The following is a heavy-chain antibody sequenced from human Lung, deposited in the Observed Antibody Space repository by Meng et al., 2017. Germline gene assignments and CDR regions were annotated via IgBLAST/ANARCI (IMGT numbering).Heavy chain of an antibody. CDR3: ARGPTTMAHDFDY. D-gene: IGHD4-11*01. V-gene: IGHV4-34*01. CDR1: GGSFSDYY. J-gene: IGHJ4*02. CDR2: INHSGST. Sequence: QVPLRQWGAGLLKPSETLSLTCVVSGGSFSDYYWSWIRQPPGKGLEWIGEINHSGSTNYNPSLENRATISVDTSQNNLSLKLSSVTAADSAVYYCARGPTTMAHDFDYWGQGTLVTVSS.